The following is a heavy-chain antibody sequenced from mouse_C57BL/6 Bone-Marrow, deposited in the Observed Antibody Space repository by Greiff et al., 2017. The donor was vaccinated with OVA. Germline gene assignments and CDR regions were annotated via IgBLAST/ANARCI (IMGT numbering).Heavy chain of an antibody. CDR3: ARWDYYGSGFAY. V-gene: IGHV1-81*01. CDR1: GYTFTSYG. J-gene: IGHJ3*01. Sequence: QVQLQQSGAELARPGASVKLSCKASGYTFTSYGISWVKQRTGQGLEWIGEIYPRSGNTYYNEKFKGKATLTADKSSSTAYMEIRSLTSEDSAVYFCARWDYYGSGFAYWGQGTLVTVSA. D-gene: IGHD1-1*01. CDR2: IYPRSGNT.